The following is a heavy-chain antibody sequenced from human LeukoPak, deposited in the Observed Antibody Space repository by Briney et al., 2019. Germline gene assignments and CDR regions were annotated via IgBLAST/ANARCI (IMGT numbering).Heavy chain of an antibody. V-gene: IGHV3-21*01. Sequence: GGSLRLSCAASGFTFSSYSMNWVRQAPGKGLEWVSSISSSSSYIYYADSVKGRFTTSRDNAKNSLYLQMNSLRAEDTAVYYCARVPTVTSFDPWGQGTLVTVSS. CDR2: ISSSSSYI. D-gene: IGHD4-17*01. CDR3: ARVPTVTSFDP. CDR1: GFTFSSYS. J-gene: IGHJ5*02.